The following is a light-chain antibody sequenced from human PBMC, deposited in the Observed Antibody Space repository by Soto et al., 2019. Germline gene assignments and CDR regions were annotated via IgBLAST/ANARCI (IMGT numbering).Light chain of an antibody. V-gene: IGLV1-40*01. CDR3: QSYDSSLSSWV. J-gene: IGLJ3*02. CDR2: GNI. CDR1: GSDIGAGSD. Sequence: QSVLAQPSSVSGAPGQRVTISCTGSGSDIGAGSDVHWYQHLPGTAPKLLIYGNINRPSGVPDRFSGSKSGTSASLAITGLQAEDEADYYCQSYDSSLSSWVFGGGTKLTVL.